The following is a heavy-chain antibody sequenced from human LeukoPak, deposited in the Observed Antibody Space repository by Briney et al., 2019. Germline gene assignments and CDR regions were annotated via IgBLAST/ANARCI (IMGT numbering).Heavy chain of an antibody. D-gene: IGHD7-27*01. CDR2: ISSPSTNI. Sequence: GGSLRLSCAASGFIFTSYSMNWVRQAPGKGLEWVSYISSPSTNIYYVDSVKGRFTISRDNAKNTLYLQMNSQRDEDTAVYYCARESYWGSSGNGFHSWGQGPLVTVS. V-gene: IGHV3-48*02. CDR1: GFIFTSYS. J-gene: IGHJ4*02. CDR3: ARESYWGSSGNGFHS.